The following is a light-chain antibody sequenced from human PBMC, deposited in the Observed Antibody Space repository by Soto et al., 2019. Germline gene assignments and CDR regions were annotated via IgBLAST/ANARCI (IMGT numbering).Light chain of an antibody. J-gene: IGKJ1*01. CDR2: KAS. Sequence: DIQMTQSPATMSASVGDRVTIPCRASQSIDSWLAWYQQKPGKAPKFLMYKASNLESGVPSRFSGSGSGTEFTLTISSLQPEDFATYYCQQYNIYPWTFGQGTKVDIK. V-gene: IGKV1-5*03. CDR3: QQYNIYPWT. CDR1: QSIDSW.